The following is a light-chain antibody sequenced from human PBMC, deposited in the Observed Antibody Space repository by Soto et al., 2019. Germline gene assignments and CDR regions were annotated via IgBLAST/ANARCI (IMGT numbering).Light chain of an antibody. V-gene: IGKV3-11*01. Sequence: EIVLTQSPATLSLSPGERATLSCRASQSVSSYLAWYQQKPGQAPRLLISDASNRATGIPARFSGSGSGTDFTLTISSLEPEDFAVYYCQQRSGWPPVYTFGQGTKLEIK. J-gene: IGKJ2*01. CDR2: DAS. CDR3: QQRSGWPPVYT. CDR1: QSVSSY.